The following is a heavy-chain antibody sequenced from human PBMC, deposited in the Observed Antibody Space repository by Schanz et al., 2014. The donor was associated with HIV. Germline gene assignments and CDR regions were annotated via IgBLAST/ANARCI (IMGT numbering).Heavy chain of an antibody. Sequence: VQLLESGGGLVQPGGSLRLSCAVSGFTFSNYAMHWVSHVNVNRRELAAVIWYDGSYKYYADSVKGRFTISRDNAKNSLYLQMNSLRAEDTALYYCAKDNGWPLASYYGMDVWGHFPTDTVCS. CDR1: GFTFSNYA. CDR3: AKDNGWPLASYYGMDV. J-gene: IGHJ6*02. D-gene: IGHD6-19*01. V-gene: IGHV3-33*03. CDR2: IWYDGSYK.